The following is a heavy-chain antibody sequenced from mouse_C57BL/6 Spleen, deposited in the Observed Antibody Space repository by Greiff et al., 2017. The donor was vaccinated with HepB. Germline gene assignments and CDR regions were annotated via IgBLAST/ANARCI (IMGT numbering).Heavy chain of an antibody. CDR1: GYTFTSYW. Sequence: QVQLQQPGAELVKPGASVKLSCKASGYTFTSYWMQWVKQRPGQGLEWIGEIDPSDSYTNYNQKFQGKATLTVDTSSSTAYMQLSSLTSEDSAVYYCATYDYDYWGQGTTLTVSS. V-gene: IGHV1-50*01. D-gene: IGHD2-4*01. CDR2: IDPSDSYT. J-gene: IGHJ2*01. CDR3: ATYDYDY.